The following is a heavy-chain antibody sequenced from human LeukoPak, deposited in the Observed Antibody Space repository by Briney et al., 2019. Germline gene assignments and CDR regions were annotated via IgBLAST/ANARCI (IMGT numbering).Heavy chain of an antibody. J-gene: IGHJ4*02. D-gene: IGHD4-23*01. CDR3: TWMATVVTVDI. Sequence: PGGSLRLSCAVSGLSFRDAWLCWVRQAPGKGLEWIGRTIGGNEPADYAAPVKGRFTISRDYSKDTMYLHMNSLKTEDTAVYYCTWMATVVTVDIWGQGTLVTVSS. V-gene: IGHV3-15*01. CDR2: TIGGNEPA. CDR1: GLSFRDAW.